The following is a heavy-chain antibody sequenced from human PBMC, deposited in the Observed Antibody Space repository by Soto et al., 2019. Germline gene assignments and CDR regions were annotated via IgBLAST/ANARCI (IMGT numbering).Heavy chain of an antibody. J-gene: IGHJ6*03. D-gene: IGHD1-1*01. CDR3: AKGTYYYYYMDV. CDR2: ISGSGGST. Sequence: XXSLTLSCVASGLTFTRYSLALVRQAPEKGLEWVSAISGSGGSTYYADCVKGRFTISRDNSKNTLYLQMNSMRAEDTAVYYCAKGTYYYYYMDVWGKGTTVTVSS. V-gene: IGHV3-23*01. CDR1: GLTFTRYS.